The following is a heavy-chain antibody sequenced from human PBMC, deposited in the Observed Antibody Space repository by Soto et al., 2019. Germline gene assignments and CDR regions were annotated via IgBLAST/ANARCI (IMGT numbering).Heavy chain of an antibody. D-gene: IGHD3-10*01. V-gene: IGHV3-23*01. CDR3: AKALLLWFGELGWDAFDT. CDR2: IGGGGGST. CDR1: GFIFNTYA. Sequence: GGSLRLSCTASGFIFNTYAMGWVRQAPGEGLEWVSAIGGGGGSTYYVDSVKGRFTISRDNSKNTLYLQMNSLRAEDTAVYYCAKALLLWFGELGWDAFDTWGQGTMVTVSS. J-gene: IGHJ3*02.